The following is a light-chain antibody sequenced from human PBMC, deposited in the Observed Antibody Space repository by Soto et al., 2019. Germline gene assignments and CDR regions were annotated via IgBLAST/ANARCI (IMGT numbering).Light chain of an antibody. CDR3: CSYGGSRAV. CDR1: SSDVGSHNL. Sequence: QSALTQPASVSGSPGQSITISCTGTSSDVGSHNLVSWYQQHPGQAPKLMIYEVSQRPLGVSARFSASKSGNTASLTISGVQAEDEADYYCCSYGGSRAVFGGGTELTV. J-gene: IGLJ2*01. V-gene: IGLV2-23*02. CDR2: EVS.